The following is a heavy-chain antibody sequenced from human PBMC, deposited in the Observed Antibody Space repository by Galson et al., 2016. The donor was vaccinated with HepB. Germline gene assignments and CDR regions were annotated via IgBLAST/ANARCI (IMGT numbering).Heavy chain of an antibody. D-gene: IGHD5-12*01. J-gene: IGHJ5*02. CDR1: GGSISSSDYC. CDR2: MYYTGSR. V-gene: IGHV4-39*01. Sequence: SETLSLTCTVSGGSISSSDYCWGWIRQTPGKGLEWIVSMYYTGSRYYNPSLKSRVTMSMDTSNNQFSLNLTSVTAADTAVYYCARQDGDIVATIGWFDPWGQGTQVTVSS. CDR3: ARQDGDIVATIGWFDP.